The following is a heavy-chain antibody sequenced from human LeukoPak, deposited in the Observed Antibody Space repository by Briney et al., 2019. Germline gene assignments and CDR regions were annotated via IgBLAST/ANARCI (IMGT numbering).Heavy chain of an antibody. V-gene: IGHV4-4*07. CDR3: ARNLYSSGWYEPPRDYFDY. Sequence: SETLSLTCTVSGGSISSYYWSWIRQPPGKGLEWIGRIYTSGSTNYNPSLKSRVTMSVDTSKNQFSLKLSSVTAADTAVYYCARNLYSSGWYEPPRDYFDYWGQGTLVTVSS. D-gene: IGHD6-19*01. CDR1: GGSISSYY. CDR2: IYTSGST. J-gene: IGHJ4*02.